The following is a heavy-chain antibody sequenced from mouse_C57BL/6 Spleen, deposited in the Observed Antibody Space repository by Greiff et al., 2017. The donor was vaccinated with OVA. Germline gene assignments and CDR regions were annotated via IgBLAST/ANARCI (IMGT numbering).Heavy chain of an antibody. Sequence: QVQLQQSGAELARPGASVKMSCKASGYTFTSYTMHWVKQRPGQGLEWIGYINPSSGYTKYNQKFKDKATLTADKSSSTAYMQLSSLTSEDSAVYDGARSGYYGSGDYAMDYWGQGTSVTVSS. CDR3: ARSGYYGSGDYAMDY. J-gene: IGHJ4*01. D-gene: IGHD1-1*01. CDR2: INPSSGYT. CDR1: GYTFTSYT. V-gene: IGHV1-4*01.